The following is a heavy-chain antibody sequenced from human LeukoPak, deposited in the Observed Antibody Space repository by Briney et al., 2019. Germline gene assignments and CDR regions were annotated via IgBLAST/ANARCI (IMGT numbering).Heavy chain of an antibody. CDR1: GYTFTGYY. CDR3: ARAYGSGSNIRDY. V-gene: IGHV1-2*02. CDR2: INPNSGGT. D-gene: IGHD3-10*01. J-gene: IGHJ4*02. Sequence: GASVKVSCKASGYTFTGYYMHWVRQAPGQGLEWMGWINPNSGGTNYAQKFQGRVTMTRDTSISTAYMELSRLRSDDMAVYYCARAYGSGSNIRDYWGQGTLVTVSS.